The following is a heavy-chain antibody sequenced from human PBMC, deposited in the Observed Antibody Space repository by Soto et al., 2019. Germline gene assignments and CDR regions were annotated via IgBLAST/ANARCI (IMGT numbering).Heavy chain of an antibody. CDR3: AREYRSGLYFDY. V-gene: IGHV4-59*12. Sequence: QVQLQESGPGLVKPSETLSLTCTVSGGSISNYYWCWIRQPPGKGLEWLGYVYYGGNPNYNPSLKSRVTMSIDESKNQFSLKLSGVTATDTAVYYCAREYRSGLYFDYWGQGTLVTVSS. D-gene: IGHD6-19*01. J-gene: IGHJ4*02. CDR1: GGSISNYY. CDR2: VYYGGNP.